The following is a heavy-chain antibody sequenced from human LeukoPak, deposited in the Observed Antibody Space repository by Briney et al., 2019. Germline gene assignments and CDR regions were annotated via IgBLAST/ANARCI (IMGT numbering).Heavy chain of an antibody. J-gene: IGHJ4*02. V-gene: IGHV4-59*01. CDR3: ARGRNDNGGMFFDS. D-gene: IGHD4-23*01. CDR1: GGPIRSYY. CDR2: ISYSAYT. Sequence: SETLSLTCTVSGGPIRSYYWSWIRQAPGKGLEWIGFISYSAYTSYSPSLKSRVAISVDSSKSQFSLRLSSMTAADTAIYYCARGRNDNGGMFFDSWAQGTLVTVSS.